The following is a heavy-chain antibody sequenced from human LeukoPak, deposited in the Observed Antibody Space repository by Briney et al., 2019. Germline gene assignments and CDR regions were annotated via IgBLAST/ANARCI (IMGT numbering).Heavy chain of an antibody. Sequence: GGSLRLSCAASGFTFSSYAMSWVRQAPGKGLEWVSAISGSGGSTYYADSVKGRFTISRDNSKNTLYLQMNSLRAEDTAVYYCAKAHGWYQLLLPVDYWGQGTLVTVSS. CDR2: ISGSGGST. J-gene: IGHJ4*02. CDR1: GFTFSSYA. CDR3: AKAHGWYQLLLPVDY. D-gene: IGHD2-2*01. V-gene: IGHV3-23*01.